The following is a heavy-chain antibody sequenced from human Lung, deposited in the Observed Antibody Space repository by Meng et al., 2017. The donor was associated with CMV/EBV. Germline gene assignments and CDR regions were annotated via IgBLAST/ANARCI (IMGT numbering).Heavy chain of an antibody. J-gene: IGHJ3*02. CDR3: AKDGGGNWWNTFHI. CDR1: GFTFSDYG. CDR2: IRNDETNK. Sequence: GESLKISCVGSGFTFSDYGMHWVRQAPGKGLEWVTFIRNDETNKYYADSVKGRFTISRDNSKNTLHLEMNSLRPEDTAVYYCAKDGGGNWWNTFHIRGQGTTVXVSS. V-gene: IGHV3-30*02. D-gene: IGHD2-21*01.